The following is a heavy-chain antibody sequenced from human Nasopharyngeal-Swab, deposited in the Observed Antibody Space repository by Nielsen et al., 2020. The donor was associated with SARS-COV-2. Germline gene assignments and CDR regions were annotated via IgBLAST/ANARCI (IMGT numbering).Heavy chain of an antibody. D-gene: IGHD6-19*01. Sequence: WIRQPPGTGLVWVSRINSDGSTTMYADSVKGRFTISRDNAKDMLYLQMNSLRAEDTAVYYCARVPFYSSGWYGVDYFDYWGQGTLVTVSS. V-gene: IGHV3-74*03. J-gene: IGHJ4*02. CDR2: INSDGSTT. CDR3: ARVPFYSSGWYGVDYFDY.